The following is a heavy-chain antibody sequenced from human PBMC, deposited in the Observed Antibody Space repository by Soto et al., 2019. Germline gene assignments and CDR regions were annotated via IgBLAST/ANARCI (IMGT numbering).Heavy chain of an antibody. V-gene: IGHV3-21*01. CDR3: ARWLGELLHIDY. CDR2: ISSSSSYI. D-gene: IGHD3-10*01. CDR1: GFTFSAYS. J-gene: IGHJ4*02. Sequence: PGGSLRLSCAASGFTFSAYSMNWVRQAPGKGLEWVSSISSSSSYIYYADSVKGRFTISRDNAKKSLYLQMNSLRAEDTAVYYCARWLGELLHIDYWGQGTLVTVSS.